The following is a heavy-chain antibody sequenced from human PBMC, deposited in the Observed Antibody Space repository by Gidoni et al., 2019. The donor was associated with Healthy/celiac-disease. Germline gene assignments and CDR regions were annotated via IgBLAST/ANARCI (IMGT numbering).Heavy chain of an antibody. J-gene: IGHJ4*02. CDR2: ISAGGDTT. D-gene: IGHD3-10*01. V-gene: IGHV3-23*01. CDR3: APTPPSFWFGELPTYFDY. CDR1: GFTFSRYD. Sequence: EVQLLASGGGLVQPGGSLRLSCAASGFTFSRYDMIWVRQAPGKGLEWVSAISAGGDTTYYADSVKGRFTVSRDNSKTTLYLQMSTLTAEDTAVYYCAPTPPSFWFGELPTYFDYWGQGTLVTVSS.